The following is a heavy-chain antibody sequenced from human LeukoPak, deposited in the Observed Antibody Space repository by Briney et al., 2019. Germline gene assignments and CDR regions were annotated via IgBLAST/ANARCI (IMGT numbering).Heavy chain of an antibody. CDR1: GYRFSDYW. Sequence: GESLKISCKGSGYRFSDYWIGWVRQMPGKGLEWMGIIYPGDSDTTYSPSFQGQVTISADKSISTAYLQWSSLKASDTAMYYCARRRDGYNYVGTDYWGQGTLVTVSS. CDR2: IYPGDSDT. V-gene: IGHV5-51*01. J-gene: IGHJ4*02. CDR3: ARRRDGYNYVGTDY. D-gene: IGHD5-24*01.